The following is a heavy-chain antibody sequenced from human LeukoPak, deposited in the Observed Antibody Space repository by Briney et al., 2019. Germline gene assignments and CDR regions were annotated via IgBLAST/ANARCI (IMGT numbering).Heavy chain of an antibody. Sequence: PGGSLRLSCAASGFTFSSYAMSWVRQAPGKGLEWVSAISGSGGSTYYADSVKGRFTISRDNSKNTLYLQMNSLRAEDTAVYYCARVRFGESSNWFDPWGQGTLVTVSS. CDR3: ARVRFGESSNWFDP. D-gene: IGHD3-16*02. J-gene: IGHJ5*02. V-gene: IGHV3-23*01. CDR2: ISGSGGST. CDR1: GFTFSSYA.